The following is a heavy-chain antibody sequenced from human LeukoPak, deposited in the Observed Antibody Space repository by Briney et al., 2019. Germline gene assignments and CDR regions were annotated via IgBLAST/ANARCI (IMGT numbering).Heavy chain of an antibody. CDR1: GGSISSGGYS. J-gene: IGHJ4*02. CDR2: IYYSGST. V-gene: IGHV4-61*08. D-gene: IGHD5-18*01. Sequence: SQTLSLTCAVSGGSISSGGYSWSWIRQPPGKGLEWIGYIYYSGSTNYNPSLKSRVTISVDTSKNQFSLKPSSVTAADTAVYYCASSGYSYGKTVDYWGQGTLVTVSS. CDR3: ASSGYSYGKTVDY.